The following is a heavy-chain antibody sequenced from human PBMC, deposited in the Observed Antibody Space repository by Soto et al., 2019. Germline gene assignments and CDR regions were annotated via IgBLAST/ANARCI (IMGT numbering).Heavy chain of an antibody. Sequence: ASVKSCKASGYTFTRYDIYWVRQATGQGLEWMGWMNPNTGNSGYAQKFQGGVTMTSDTSISTAHMELSSLRSEDTAVYYCARRAETNGWNGFGADKYYFDFWGQGTLVTVSS. CDR3: ARRAETNGWNGFGADKYYFDF. V-gene: IGHV1-8*01. CDR2: MNPNTGNS. J-gene: IGHJ4*02. D-gene: IGHD1-1*01. CDR1: GYTFTRYD.